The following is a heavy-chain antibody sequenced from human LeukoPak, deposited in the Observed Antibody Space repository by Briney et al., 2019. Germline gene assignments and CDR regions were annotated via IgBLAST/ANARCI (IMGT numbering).Heavy chain of an antibody. CDR3: ATRSGSGSYYSA. Sequence: GESLKISCKGSGHTFTSYWIGWVRQMPGKGLEWMGIIYPGDSDTRYSPPFQGQVTISADKSINTAYLQWSSLKASDTAMYYCATRSGSGSYYSAWGQGTLVTISS. J-gene: IGHJ5*02. V-gene: IGHV5-51*01. D-gene: IGHD3-10*01. CDR1: GHTFTSYW. CDR2: IYPGDSDT.